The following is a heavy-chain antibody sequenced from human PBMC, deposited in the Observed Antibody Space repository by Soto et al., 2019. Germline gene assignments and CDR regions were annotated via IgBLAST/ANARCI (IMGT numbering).Heavy chain of an antibody. CDR2: ISGSGGST. J-gene: IGHJ6*02. Sequence: GGSLRLSCVASGFTFSSYAMTWVRQAPGKGLEWVSGISGSGGSTYYADSVKGRFTISRDNYKNTLYLQMNSLRAEDTAEYYCAKDVLRSYYGAEYYGMDVWGRGATVTVSS. D-gene: IGHD1-26*01. CDR1: GFTFSSYA. V-gene: IGHV3-23*01. CDR3: AKDVLRSYYGAEYYGMDV.